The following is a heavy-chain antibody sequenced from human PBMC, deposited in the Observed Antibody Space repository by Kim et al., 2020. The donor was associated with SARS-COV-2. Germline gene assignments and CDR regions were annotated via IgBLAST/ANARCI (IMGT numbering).Heavy chain of an antibody. CDR1: GFTFSSYS. V-gene: IGHV3-21*01. CDR3: ASLMVRGVIWKNFDY. CDR2: ISSSSSYI. Sequence: GGSLRLSRAASGFTFSSYSMNWVRQAPGKGLEWVSSISSSSSYIYYADSVKGRFTISRDNAKNSLYLQMNSLRAEDTAVYYCASLMVRGVIWKNFDYWGQGTLVTVSS. J-gene: IGHJ4*02. D-gene: IGHD3-10*01.